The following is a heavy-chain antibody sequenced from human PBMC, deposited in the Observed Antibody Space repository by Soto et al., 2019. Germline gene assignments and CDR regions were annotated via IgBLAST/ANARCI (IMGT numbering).Heavy chain of an antibody. CDR3: ARGDYDILTGPDYGMDV. CDR2: IYYSGST. Sequence: QVQLQESGPGLVKPSQTLSLTCTVSGGSISSGGYYWSWIRQHPGKGLEWIGYIYYSGSTYYNPSLKRRVTLSVDTSKNQFSLKLSSVTAADTAVYYCARGDYDILTGPDYGMDVWGQGTTVTVSS. D-gene: IGHD3-9*01. V-gene: IGHV4-31*03. J-gene: IGHJ6*02. CDR1: GGSISSGGYY.